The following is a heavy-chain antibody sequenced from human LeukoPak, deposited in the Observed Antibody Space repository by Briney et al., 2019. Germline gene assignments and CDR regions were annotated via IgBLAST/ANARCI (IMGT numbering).Heavy chain of an antibody. CDR2: IQDSGST. CDR3: ASHGNYGNYFYYGMDV. D-gene: IGHD3-10*01. Sequence: PPETLSLTCTVTGGSISRYYWSWIRQPPEKGLEWIGYIQDSGSTNYNPSLKRRVTISVDTSKNEFSLKLSSGTAADTAVYYCASHGNYGNYFYYGMDVWGRGPTVTVSS. V-gene: IGHV4-59*08. CDR1: GGSISRYY. J-gene: IGHJ6*02.